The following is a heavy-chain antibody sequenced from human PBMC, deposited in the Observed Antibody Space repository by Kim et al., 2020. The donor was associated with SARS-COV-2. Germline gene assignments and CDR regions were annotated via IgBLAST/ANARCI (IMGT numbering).Heavy chain of an antibody. CDR2: IDHSGNT. Sequence: SETLSLTCAVYGGSFSGYSWTWIRQPPGKGLEWIGEIDHSGNTKYKPSLQSRITISADTSKSQFSLKLSSVTAADTAVYFCARGPVDFGVSPGGDSWGQGSLVTLSP. CDR1: GGSFSGYS. D-gene: IGHD3-3*01. V-gene: IGHV4-34*01. CDR3: ARGPVDFGVSPGGDS. J-gene: IGHJ4*02.